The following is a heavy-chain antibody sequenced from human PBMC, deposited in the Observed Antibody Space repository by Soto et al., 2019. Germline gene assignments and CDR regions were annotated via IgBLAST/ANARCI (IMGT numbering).Heavy chain of an antibody. D-gene: IGHD1-7*01. CDR3: AKDSLELELTLWGMDV. J-gene: IGHJ6*02. V-gene: IGHV3-30*18. Sequence: VGSLRLSCAASGFTFSSYGMHWVRQAPGKGLEWVAVISYGGSNKYYADSVKGRFTISRDNSKNTLYLQMNSLRAEDTAVYYCAKDSLELELTLWGMDVWGQGTTVTVSS. CDR2: ISYGGSNK. CDR1: GFTFSSYG.